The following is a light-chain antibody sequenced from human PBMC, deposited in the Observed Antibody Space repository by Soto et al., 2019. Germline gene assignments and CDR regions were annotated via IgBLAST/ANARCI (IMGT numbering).Light chain of an antibody. J-gene: IGKJ5*01. CDR1: QSMGSN. CDR3: QQYGSSPT. Sequence: EIVMTQSPASLSVSPGERATLSCRASQSMGSNLAWYQQKPGQAPRLLIYGASTRATGIPARFSGSGSGTDFTLTISRLEPEDFAVYYCQQYGSSPTFGQGTRLEI. V-gene: IGKV3-15*01. CDR2: GAS.